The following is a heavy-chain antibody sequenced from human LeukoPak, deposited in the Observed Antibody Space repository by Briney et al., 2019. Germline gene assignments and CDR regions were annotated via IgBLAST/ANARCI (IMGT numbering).Heavy chain of an antibody. V-gene: IGHV3-48*03. Sequence: GGSLRLSCAASGFTFSSYEMNWVRQAPGKGLEWVSYISSSGSTIYYADSVKGRFTISRDNAKNSLYLQMNSLRAEDTAVYYCARDSSITMIVVAYAFDIWGQGTMVTVSS. CDR2: ISSSGSTI. J-gene: IGHJ3*02. CDR3: ARDSSITMIVVAYAFDI. CDR1: GFTFSSYE. D-gene: IGHD3-22*01.